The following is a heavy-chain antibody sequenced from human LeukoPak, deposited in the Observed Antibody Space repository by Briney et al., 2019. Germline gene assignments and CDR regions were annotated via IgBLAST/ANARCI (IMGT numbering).Heavy chain of an antibody. CDR3: ARDRTRCPY. CDR2: IKQDGSEK. V-gene: IGHV3-7*01. J-gene: IGHJ4*02. CDR1: GFTFSTSW. D-gene: IGHD1-7*01. Sequence: GGSLRLSCAASGFTFSTSWMSWVRQAPGKGLEWVANIKQDGSEKYYVDSVKGRFTISRDSAKNSLYLQMNSLRAEDTAVYYCARDRTRCPYWGQGTLVTVSS.